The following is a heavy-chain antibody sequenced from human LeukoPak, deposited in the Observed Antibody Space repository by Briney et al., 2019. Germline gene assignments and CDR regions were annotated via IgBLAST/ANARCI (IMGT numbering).Heavy chain of an antibody. CDR1: GFTFSSYG. V-gene: IGHV3-30*18. J-gene: IGHJ4*02. CDR3: AKAAEFVTLMVATWGGFDY. CDR2: ISYDGSNK. Sequence: GGSLRLSCAASGFTFSSYGMHWVRQAPGKGLEWVAVISYDGSNKYYADSVKGRFTISRDNSKNTLYLQMNSLRAEDTAVYYCAKAAEFVTLMVATWGGFDYWGQGTLVTVSS. D-gene: IGHD5-12*01.